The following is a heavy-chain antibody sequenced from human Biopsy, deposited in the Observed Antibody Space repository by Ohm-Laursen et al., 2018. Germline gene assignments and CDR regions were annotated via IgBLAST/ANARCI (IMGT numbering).Heavy chain of an antibody. CDR1: GFTFSSYA. Sequence: GSLTLSCSATGFTFSSYAMNYVRKAPRQGLEWVSDITVSTDSTYYADSVRGRFTVSRDNSQNTLYLQMNSLGAEDTAIYYCARGRVGNSGCFDIWGQGTMVTVSS. V-gene: IGHV3-23*01. D-gene: IGHD1-1*01. CDR3: ARGRVGNSGCFDI. CDR2: ITVSTDST. J-gene: IGHJ3*02.